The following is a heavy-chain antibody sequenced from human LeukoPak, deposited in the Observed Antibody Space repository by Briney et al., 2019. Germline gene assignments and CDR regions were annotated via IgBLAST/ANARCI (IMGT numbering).Heavy chain of an antibody. V-gene: IGHV3-30-3*01. CDR3: ARDRGGATRFDYYDMDV. Sequence: GGSLRLSCTASGFTFSTYGMHWVRQAPGKGLEWVAFISNDGSNKYYVDSVKGRFTISRDNSRNTMYVQMNSLRAEDTAVYYCARDRGGATRFDYYDMDVWGQGTTVTVS. CDR2: ISNDGSNK. D-gene: IGHD3-16*01. J-gene: IGHJ6*02. CDR1: GFTFSTYG.